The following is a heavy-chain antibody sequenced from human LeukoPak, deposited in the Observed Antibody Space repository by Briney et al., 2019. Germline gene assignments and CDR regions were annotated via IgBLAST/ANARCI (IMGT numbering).Heavy chain of an antibody. V-gene: IGHV3-30*04. D-gene: IGHD1-26*01. Sequence: GGSLRLSCAASGFTFSSYAMHWVRQAPGKGLEWVAVISYDGSNKYYADSVKGRFTISRDNSKNTLYLQMNSLRAEDTAVYYCARDRVRVGARGLFDYWGQGTLVTVSS. CDR1: GFTFSSYA. J-gene: IGHJ4*02. CDR2: ISYDGSNK. CDR3: ARDRVRVGARGLFDY.